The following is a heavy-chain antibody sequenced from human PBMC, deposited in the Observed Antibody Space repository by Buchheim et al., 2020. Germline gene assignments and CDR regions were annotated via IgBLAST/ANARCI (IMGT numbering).Heavy chain of an antibody. D-gene: IGHD1-1*01. CDR3: ARGGTYYSYFDL. Sequence: EVQLVQSGAEVKEPAESLKISCKGSGHSFTTYRIAWVRQMPGKGLEWMGVIYPGDSDTRYSPSFQGQVTISADKSISTAYPQWSSLKASDSAMYYCARGGTYYSYFDLWGRGTL. V-gene: IGHV5-51*01. CDR2: IYPGDSDT. CDR1: GHSFTTYR. J-gene: IGHJ2*01.